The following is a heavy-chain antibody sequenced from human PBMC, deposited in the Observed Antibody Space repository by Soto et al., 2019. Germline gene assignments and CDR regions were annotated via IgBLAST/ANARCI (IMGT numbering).Heavy chain of an antibody. Sequence: QVQLVESGGGVVQPGRSLRLSCAASGFTFNNYAIHWVRQAPGKGLEWVAVISYGGSNKYYADSVKGRFTISRDNSKNTLYLEMNGLRADDTAVYYCARARTYYFGSGSYETLDYWGQGTLVTVSS. V-gene: IGHV3-30-3*01. J-gene: IGHJ4*02. CDR3: ARARTYYFGSGSYETLDY. CDR1: GFTFNNYA. D-gene: IGHD3-10*01. CDR2: ISYGGSNK.